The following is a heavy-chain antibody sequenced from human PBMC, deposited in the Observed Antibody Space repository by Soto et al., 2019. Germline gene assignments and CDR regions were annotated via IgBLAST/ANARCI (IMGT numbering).Heavy chain of an antibody. CDR1: GFTFSSYA. Sequence: PGGSLRLSCAASGFTFSSYAMSWVRQAPGKGLEWVSAISGSGGSTYYADSVKGRFTISRDNSKNTLYLQMNSLRAEDTAVYYCAKDLPRDEQRLVGTFDYWGQGTLVTVSS. CDR2: ISGSGGST. D-gene: IGHD6-19*01. V-gene: IGHV3-23*01. CDR3: AKDLPRDEQRLVGTFDY. J-gene: IGHJ4*02.